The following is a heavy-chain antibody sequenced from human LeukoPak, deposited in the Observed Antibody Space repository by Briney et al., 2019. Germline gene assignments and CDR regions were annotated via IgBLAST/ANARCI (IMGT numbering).Heavy chain of an antibody. CDR2: IYTSGST. Sequence: PSETLSLTCTVSGGSISSGSYYWSWIRQPAGKGLEWIGRIYTSGSTNYNPSLKSRVTISVDTSKNQFSLKLSSVTAADTAVYYCARVGYGGQKGYYFDYWGQGTLVTVSS. CDR1: GGSISSGSYY. CDR3: ARVGYGGQKGYYFDY. D-gene: IGHD4-23*01. J-gene: IGHJ4*02. V-gene: IGHV4-61*02.